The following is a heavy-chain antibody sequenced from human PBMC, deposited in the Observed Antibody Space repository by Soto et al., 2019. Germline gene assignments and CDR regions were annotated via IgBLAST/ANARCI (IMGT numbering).Heavy chain of an antibody. CDR3: ARGQLPAATTYFDF. V-gene: IGHV3-33*01. D-gene: IGHD2-15*01. J-gene: IGHJ4*02. CDR2: IWFDGSNK. Sequence: PRGSLRLSCAASGFTPCSYARHWVRQAPGTGREWVAIIWFDGSNKYYADSVKGRFSISRDNSKNTLFLQMDSLRAEDTAVYYCARGQLPAATTYFDFWGQGTLVTVSS. CDR1: GFTPCSYA.